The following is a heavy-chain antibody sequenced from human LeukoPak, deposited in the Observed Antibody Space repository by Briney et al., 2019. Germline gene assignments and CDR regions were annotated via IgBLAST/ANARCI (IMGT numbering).Heavy chain of an antibody. J-gene: IGHJ4*02. CDR2: INHSGSI. Sequence: SETLSLTCAVYGGSFSGYYWSWIRQPPGKGLEWIGEINHSGSINYNPSLKSRVTISVDTSKNQFSLKLSSVTAADTAVYYCTRGRAYYYDSSGYLAYWGQGTLVSVSS. D-gene: IGHD3-22*01. V-gene: IGHV4-34*01. CDR3: TRGRAYYYDSSGYLAY. CDR1: GGSFSGYY.